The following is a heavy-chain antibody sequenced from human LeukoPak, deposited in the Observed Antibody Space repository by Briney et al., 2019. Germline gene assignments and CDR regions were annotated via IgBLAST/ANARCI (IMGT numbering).Heavy chain of an antibody. CDR3: ARTRGYYDSSGYCFDY. D-gene: IGHD3-22*01. CDR2: ISSSSSYI. Sequence: GGSLRLSCAASGFTFSSYSMNWVRQAPGKGLEWVSSISSSSSYIYYADSVKGRFTISRDNAENSLYLQMNSLRAEDTAVYYCARTRGYYDSSGYCFDYWGQGTLVTVSS. V-gene: IGHV3-21*01. J-gene: IGHJ4*02. CDR1: GFTFSSYS.